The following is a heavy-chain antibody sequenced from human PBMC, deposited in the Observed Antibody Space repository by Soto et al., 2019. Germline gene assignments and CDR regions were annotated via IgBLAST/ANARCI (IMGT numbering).Heavy chain of an antibody. CDR1: GSPVTSEGDY. CDR2: ISNSGST. Sequence: SLSVTCPLSGSPVTSEGDYWPWIRQSPGKGLEWIGYISNSGSTGYNPSLKTRLSMSVDRSKNQFTLRLTSVTAADTAVYFCATESGSTYGYFDHWGQGTQVKVSS. D-gene: IGHD5-18*01. J-gene: IGHJ4*02. V-gene: IGHV4-30-4*01. CDR3: ATESGSTYGYFDH.